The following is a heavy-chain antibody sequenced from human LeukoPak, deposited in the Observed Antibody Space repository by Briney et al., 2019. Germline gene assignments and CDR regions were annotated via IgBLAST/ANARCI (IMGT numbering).Heavy chain of an antibody. CDR3: ARAGGKQQLVKIDY. D-gene: IGHD6-13*01. J-gene: IGHJ4*02. Sequence: GGSLRLSCAASGFTFSSYAMHWVRQAPGKGLEWVAVISYDGSNKYYADSVKGRFTISRDNSKNTLYLQMNSLRAEDTAVYYCARAGGKQQLVKIDYWGQGTLVTVSS. CDR1: GFTFSSYA. V-gene: IGHV3-30-3*01. CDR2: ISYDGSNK.